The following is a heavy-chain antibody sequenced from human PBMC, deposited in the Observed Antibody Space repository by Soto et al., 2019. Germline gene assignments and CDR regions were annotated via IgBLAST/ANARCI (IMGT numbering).Heavy chain of an antibody. CDR1: GGTFSSYA. Sequence: QVQLVQSGAEVKKPGSSVKVSCKASGGTFSSYAISWVRQAPGQGLEWMGGIIPIFGAANYAQKFQGRVTITADESTSTAYMELSSLRSEDTAVYYCARGHVDTAMAPYGMDVWGQGTTVTVSS. V-gene: IGHV1-69*01. D-gene: IGHD5-18*01. CDR3: ARGHVDTAMAPYGMDV. J-gene: IGHJ6*02. CDR2: IIPIFGAA.